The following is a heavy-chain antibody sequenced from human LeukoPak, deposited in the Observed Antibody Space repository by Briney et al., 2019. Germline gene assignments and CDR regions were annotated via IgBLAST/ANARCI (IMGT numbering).Heavy chain of an antibody. V-gene: IGHV1-3*01. CDR1: GYTFTSYA. CDR2: INADSGNT. Sequence: ASVKVSCKASGYTFTSYAMHWVRQAPGQRLEWMGWINADSGNTKYLQKFQGRVTITRDTSASTAYMELSSLRSEDTAVYYCARARYCSSTSCYGNWFDPWGQGTLVTVSS. D-gene: IGHD2-2*01. CDR3: ARARYCSSTSCYGNWFDP. J-gene: IGHJ5*02.